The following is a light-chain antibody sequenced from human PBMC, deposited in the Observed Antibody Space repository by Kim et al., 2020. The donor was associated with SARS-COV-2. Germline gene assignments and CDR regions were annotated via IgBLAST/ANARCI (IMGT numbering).Light chain of an antibody. J-gene: IGLJ1*01. V-gene: IGLV2-18*02. Sequence: QSALTQPPSVSGSPGQSVTISCTGTRNDIGSHSRVSWYQQTPGTAPKAIIYEVTNRPSGVPDRFSGSKSGNTATLTISWLQAEDEADYYCSSLTSSITYVFGTGTKVTVL. CDR2: EVT. CDR1: RNDIGSHSR. CDR3: SSLTSSITYV.